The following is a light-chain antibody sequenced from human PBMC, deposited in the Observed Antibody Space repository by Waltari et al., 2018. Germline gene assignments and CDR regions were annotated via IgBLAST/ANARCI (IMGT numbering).Light chain of an antibody. CDR3: AAWSDSQDDLYV. J-gene: IGLJ1*01. CDR1: SSNIGTNS. Sequence: QFVLTQPPSASATPGQRITISCSGSSSNIGTNSVDWYQHFPGRAPKLLIYGDNTRPAGVPDRFSGSKSGTSASLDISGLQSADEADYYCAAWSDSQDDLYVFGTGTKVTVL. V-gene: IGLV1-44*01. CDR2: GDN.